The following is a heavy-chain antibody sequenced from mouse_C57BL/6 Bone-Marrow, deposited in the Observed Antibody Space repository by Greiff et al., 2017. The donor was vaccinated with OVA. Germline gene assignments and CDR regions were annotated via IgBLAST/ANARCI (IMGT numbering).Heavy chain of an antibody. V-gene: IGHV3-6*01. J-gene: IGHJ3*01. CDR2: ISYDGSN. CDR1: GYSITSGYY. Sequence: VQLKESGPGLVKPSQSLSLTCSVTGYSITSGYYWNWIRQFPGNKLEWMGYISYDGSNNYNPSLKNRISITRDTSKNQFFLKLNSVTTEDTATYYCARGWWFAYWGQGTLVTVSA. CDR3: ARGWWFAY. D-gene: IGHD1-1*02.